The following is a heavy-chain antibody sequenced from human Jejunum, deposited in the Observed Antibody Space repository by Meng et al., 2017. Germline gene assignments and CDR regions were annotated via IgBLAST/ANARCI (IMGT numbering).Heavy chain of an antibody. D-gene: IGHD3-10*01. V-gene: IGHV3-33*01. CDR1: GTSFSTSG. CDR3: ARDRGLRDLDH. CDR2: IWSDGGNE. J-gene: IGHJ4*02. Sequence: VQWGRSGGGGVQPGRSFSLSCVASGTSFSTSGMHWVRQAPGKGLEWVAMIWSDGGNEYYADSVKGRFTISRDNSKNTVYLQMDSLRAEDTAVYYCARDRGLRDLDHWGQGTLVTVSS.